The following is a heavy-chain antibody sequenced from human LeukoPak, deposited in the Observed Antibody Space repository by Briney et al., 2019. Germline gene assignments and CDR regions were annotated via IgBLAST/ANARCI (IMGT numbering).Heavy chain of an antibody. CDR3: ARESSGWYRGSPRKEYYFDY. CDR1: GGSISSYY. D-gene: IGHD6-19*01. J-gene: IGHJ4*02. V-gene: IGHV4-59*01. Sequence: SETLSLTCTVSGGSISSYYWSWIRQPPGKGLEWIGYIYYSGSTTYNPSLKSRVTISVDTSKNQFSLKLSSVTAADTAVYYCARESSGWYRGSPRKEYYFDYWGQGTLVTVSS. CDR2: IYYSGST.